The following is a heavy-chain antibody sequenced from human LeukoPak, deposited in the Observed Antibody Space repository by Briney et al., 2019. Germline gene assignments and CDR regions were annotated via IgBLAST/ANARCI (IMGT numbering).Heavy chain of an antibody. D-gene: IGHD3-3*01. CDR1: GYTLTELS. CDR3: ATESFYDFWSVKRAFDI. Sequence: ASVKVSCKVSGYTLTELSMHWVRQAPGKGLEWMGGFDPEDGETIYAQKFQGRVTMTEDTSTDTAYMELSSLRSEDTAVYYCATESFYDFWSVKRAFDIWGQGTMVTVSS. CDR2: FDPEDGET. J-gene: IGHJ3*02. V-gene: IGHV1-24*01.